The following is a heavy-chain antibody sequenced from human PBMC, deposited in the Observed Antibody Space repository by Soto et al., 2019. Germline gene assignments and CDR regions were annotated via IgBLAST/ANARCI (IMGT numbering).Heavy chain of an antibody. CDR2: ISGKNGNT. V-gene: IGHV1-18*04. D-gene: IGHD2-15*01. J-gene: IGHJ6*02. CDR3: ARVSSSIVVVPDYGMDV. Sequence: QVQLVQSGVEVKKPGASVKVSCKASGYTFSSHGISWVRQAPGQGLEWMGWISGKNGNTNYAQKLQGRVTLTTDTSTNTAYMELRSLRSDDTAVYYCARVSSSIVVVPDYGMDVWGQGTTVTVSS. CDR1: GYTFSSHG.